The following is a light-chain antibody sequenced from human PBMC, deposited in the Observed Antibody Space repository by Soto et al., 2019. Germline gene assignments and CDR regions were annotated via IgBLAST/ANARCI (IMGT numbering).Light chain of an antibody. CDR3: QQTYSITYT. J-gene: IGKJ2*01. Sequence: IQMTQSPFSLSASVGDRVTITCRAGQSIASYLNWCQQKPGKPPNLLVYAASRLQSGVPSRFSGTRSGTNFTLTIGSLQPEDVATYYCQQTYSITYTFGQGTKLEIK. CDR1: QSIASY. V-gene: IGKV1-39*01. CDR2: AAS.